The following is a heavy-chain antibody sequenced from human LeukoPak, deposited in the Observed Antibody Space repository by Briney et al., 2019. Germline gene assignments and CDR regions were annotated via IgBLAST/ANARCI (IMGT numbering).Heavy chain of an antibody. D-gene: IGHD5-18*01. CDR1: GFTFNNYA. J-gene: IGHJ4*02. CDR2: IDGGGDAT. V-gene: IGHV3-23*01. Sequence: GGSLRLSCAASGFTFNNYAMGWVRQPPGKGLEWLSAIDGGGDATKYADSVKGRFTVSRDNAKNSLYLQMNSLRAEDTAVYYCARMRYNYGPFDYWGQGTLVTVSS. CDR3: ARMRYNYGPFDY.